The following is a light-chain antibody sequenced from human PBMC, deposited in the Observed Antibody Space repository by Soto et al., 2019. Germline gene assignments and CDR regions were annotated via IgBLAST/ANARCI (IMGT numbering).Light chain of an antibody. CDR2: DAS. CDR3: QQRSNWRDT. J-gene: IGKJ5*01. V-gene: IGKV3-11*01. CDR1: QSVSSY. Sequence: EIVLPQSPATLSLSPGERATLSCRASQSVSSYLAWYQQKPGQAPRLLIYDASNRATGMPARFSGSGSGTDFTLTISSPEREDVAVYYCQQRSNWRDTFGQGTRLEIK.